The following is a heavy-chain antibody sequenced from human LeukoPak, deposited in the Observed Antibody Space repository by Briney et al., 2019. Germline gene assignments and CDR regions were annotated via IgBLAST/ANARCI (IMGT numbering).Heavy chain of an antibody. V-gene: IGHV4-31*03. CDR1: GGSISSGGYY. CDR2: IYYSGST. CDR3: AKEDGYISGWYLFIEY. D-gene: IGHD6-19*01. Sequence: SETLSLTCTVSGGSISSGGYYWSWIRQHPGKGLEWIGYIYYSGSTYYNPSLKSRVTISVDTSKNQFSLKLSSVTAADTAVYYCAKEDGYISGWYLFIEYWGQGTLVTVSA. J-gene: IGHJ4*02.